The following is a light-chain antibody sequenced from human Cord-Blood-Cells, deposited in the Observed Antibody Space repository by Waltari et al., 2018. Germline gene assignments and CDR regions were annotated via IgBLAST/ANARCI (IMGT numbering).Light chain of an antibody. CDR1: QSIRSY. V-gene: IGKV1-39*01. CDR3: QQSYSTPPT. Sequence: DIQMTQSPSSLSASVGARVTITCRASQSIRSYLNWYQQKPGKAPKLLIYAASSLQSGGPSRCSGSGSGTDFTLTISSLQPEDFATYYCQQSYSTPPTFGQGTKVEIK. CDR2: AAS. J-gene: IGKJ1*01.